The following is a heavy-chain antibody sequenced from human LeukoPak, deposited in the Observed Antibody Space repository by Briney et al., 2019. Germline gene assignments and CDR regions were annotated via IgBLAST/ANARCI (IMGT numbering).Heavy chain of an antibody. CDR2: IYTSGST. Sequence: PSETLSLTCTVSGGSISSYYWSWIRQPPGKGLEWIGYIYTSGSTNYNPSLKSRVTISVDTSKDQFSLKLSSVTAADTAVYYCARRVYSSSWYEYNWFDPWGQGTLVTVSS. D-gene: IGHD6-13*01. J-gene: IGHJ5*02. V-gene: IGHV4-4*09. CDR3: ARRVYSSSWYEYNWFDP. CDR1: GGSISSYY.